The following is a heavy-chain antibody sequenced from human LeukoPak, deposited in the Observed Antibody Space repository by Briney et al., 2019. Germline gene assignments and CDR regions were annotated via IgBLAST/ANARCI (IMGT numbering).Heavy chain of an antibody. J-gene: IGHJ4*02. CDR2: IRFDGSNK. D-gene: IGHD3-22*01. CDR1: GFTFSSYG. CDR3: AKFQTYYYDTSGYAYFDY. Sequence: GGSLSLSCAASGFTFSSYGMHWVRQAPGKGLEWVAFIRFDGSNKYYADSVKGRFTISRDNSKNTLYLQMNSLRAEDTAVYYCAKFQTYYYDTSGYAYFDYWGQGTLVTVSS. V-gene: IGHV3-30*02.